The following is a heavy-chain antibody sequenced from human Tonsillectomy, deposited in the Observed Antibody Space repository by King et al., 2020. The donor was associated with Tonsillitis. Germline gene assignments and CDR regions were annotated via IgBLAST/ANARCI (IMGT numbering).Heavy chain of an antibody. Sequence: VQLVESGGGLVQPGGSLRLSCAASGFTFSSYDMHWVRQATGKGLEWVSAIGTAGDTYYPGSVKGRITISRENAKNSLYLQMNSLRAGETAVYYCARGDTAMDAFDYWGQGTLVTVSS. D-gene: IGHD5-18*01. CDR2: IGTAGDT. V-gene: IGHV3-13*04. CDR1: GFTFSSYD. CDR3: ARGDTAMDAFDY. J-gene: IGHJ4*02.